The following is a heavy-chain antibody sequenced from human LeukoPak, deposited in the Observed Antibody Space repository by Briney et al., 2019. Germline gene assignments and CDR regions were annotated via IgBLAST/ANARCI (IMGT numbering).Heavy chain of an antibody. CDR2: ISHDGSDN. CDR1: GLTFSSYG. V-gene: IGHV3-30*18. Sequence: GGSLRLSCAASGLTFSSYGMHWVRQAPGKGLEWVAVISHDGSDNHYADSVKGRFTISRDNSKNTVYLQMSSLRPEDTAVYFCAKELYFGSGSYPDYWGQGTLFRVSS. D-gene: IGHD3-10*01. J-gene: IGHJ4*02. CDR3: AKELYFGSGSYPDY.